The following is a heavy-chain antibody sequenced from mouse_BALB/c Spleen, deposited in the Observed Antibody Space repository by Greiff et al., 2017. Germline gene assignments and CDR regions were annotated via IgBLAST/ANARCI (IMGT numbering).Heavy chain of an antibody. CDR1: GYTFTNYW. D-gene: IGHD1-2*01. V-gene: IGHV1-63*01. CDR3: ARSTATYAMDY. CDR2: IYPGGGDT. Sequence: QVQLQQSGAELVRPGTSVKISCKASGYTFTNYWLGWVKQRPGHGLEWIGDIYPGGGDTRYTQKFKGKATLTADKSSSTAYMQLSSLASEDSAVYYCARSTATYAMDYWGQGTSVTVSS. J-gene: IGHJ4*01.